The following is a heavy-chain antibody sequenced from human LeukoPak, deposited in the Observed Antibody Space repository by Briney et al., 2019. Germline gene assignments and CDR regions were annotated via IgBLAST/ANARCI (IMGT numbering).Heavy chain of an antibody. D-gene: IGHD3-10*01. CDR2: IYYSGST. V-gene: IGHV4-59*01. Sequence: SETLSLTCTVSGGSISSYYWSWIRQPPGKGLEWIGYIYYSGSTSYNPSLKSRVTISVDTSKNQFSLKLSSVTAADTAVYYCARFLMVRGVIGYFDYWGQGTLVTVSS. CDR1: GGSISSYY. J-gene: IGHJ4*02. CDR3: ARFLMVRGVIGYFDY.